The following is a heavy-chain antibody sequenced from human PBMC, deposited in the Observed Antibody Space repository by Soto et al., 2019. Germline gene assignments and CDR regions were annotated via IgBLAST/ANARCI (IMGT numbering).Heavy chain of an antibody. V-gene: IGHV4-59*08. D-gene: IGHD6-13*01. Sequence: SETLSLTCSVSGGSISGYYYSWVRQPPGKGLEWIGYMYYSGSTNYNPSLKSRVTISVDTSKNQFSLKLSSVTAADTAVYYCARRYGAAADFWGQGILVTVSS. CDR2: MYYSGST. CDR3: ARRYGAAADF. J-gene: IGHJ4*02. CDR1: GGSISGYY.